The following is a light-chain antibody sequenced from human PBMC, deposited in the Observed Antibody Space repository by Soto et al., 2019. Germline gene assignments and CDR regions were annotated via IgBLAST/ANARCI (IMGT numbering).Light chain of an antibody. V-gene: IGKV1-39*01. J-gene: IGKJ3*01. CDR3: QQSSKTEFT. CDR2: AAS. CDR1: QNIGDH. Sequence: DIQMTQSPSSLSASVGDKVTITCRASQNIGDHLNWYQQKPRKAPSLLIYAASILQSGVPSRFSGSRSGTDFTLTISSLQPEDFAIYYCQQSSKTEFTFGPGTTVDIK.